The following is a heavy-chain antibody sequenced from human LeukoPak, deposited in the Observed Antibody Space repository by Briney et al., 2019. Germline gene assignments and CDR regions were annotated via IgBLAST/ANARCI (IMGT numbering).Heavy chain of an antibody. CDR1: GFTFSSYA. CDR2: ISASGGST. D-gene: IGHD4-23*01. V-gene: IGHV3-23*01. Sequence: GGSLRLSCAASGFTFSSYAMSWVRQAPGKGLEWVSGISASGGSTYYADSVKGRFTISRDNSKNTLYLQMNSLRAEDTAVYYCAKDGTVAYASYYYYGMDVWGQGTTVTVSS. CDR3: AKDGTVAYASYYYYGMDV. J-gene: IGHJ6*02.